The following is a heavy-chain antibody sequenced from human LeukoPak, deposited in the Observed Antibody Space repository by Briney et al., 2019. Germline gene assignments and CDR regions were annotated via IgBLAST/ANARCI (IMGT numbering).Heavy chain of an antibody. V-gene: IGHV3-30*18. D-gene: IGHD3-10*01. CDR3: AKEGAGWNYYGSNWFDP. Sequence: GGSLRLSCAASGFTFSSYGMHWVRQAPGKGLERVAVISYDGSNKYYADSVKGRFTISRDNSKSTLYLQMNSLRAEDTAVYYCAKEGAGWNYYGSNWFDPWGQGTLVTVSS. CDR1: GFTFSSYG. CDR2: ISYDGSNK. J-gene: IGHJ5*02.